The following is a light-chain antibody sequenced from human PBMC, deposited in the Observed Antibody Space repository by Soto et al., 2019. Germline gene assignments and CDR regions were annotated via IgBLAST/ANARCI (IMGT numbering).Light chain of an antibody. CDR2: DAS. Sequence: EIVLTQSPAILSMSPGERATLSCRASQSVSSYFAWYQQKPGQAPRLLIYDASNRATGVLARFSGSGSGTDFPLTISSLEPEDFAVYYCQQRRYWPVTFGQGTKVEIK. CDR1: QSVSSY. CDR3: QQRRYWPVT. J-gene: IGKJ1*01. V-gene: IGKV3-11*01.